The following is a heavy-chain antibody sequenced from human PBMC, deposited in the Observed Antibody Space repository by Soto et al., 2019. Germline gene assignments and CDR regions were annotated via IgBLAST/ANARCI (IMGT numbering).Heavy chain of an antibody. CDR3: ARVVRYCSGGSCKNSYNWFDP. D-gene: IGHD2-15*01. Sequence: ASVKVSCKASGYTFTSYYMHWLRQAPGQGLEWMGIINPSGGSTSYAQKFQGRVTMTRDASTSTVYMELSSLRSEDTAVYYCARVVRYCSGGSCKNSYNWFDPWGQGTLVTVSS. CDR2: INPSGGST. CDR1: GYTFTSYY. V-gene: IGHV1-46*01. J-gene: IGHJ5*02.